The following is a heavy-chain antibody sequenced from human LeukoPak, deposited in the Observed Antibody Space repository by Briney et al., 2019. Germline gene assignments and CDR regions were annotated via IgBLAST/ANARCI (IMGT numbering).Heavy chain of an antibody. D-gene: IGHD6-19*01. V-gene: IGHV1-8*01. CDR3: ARGDRGASGWYNWFDP. CDR1: GYTFSSYD. CDR2: MNPNNDNT. Sequence: ASVKVSCKTSGYTFSSYDTNWVRQATGQGLEWMGYMNPNNDNTGYAQKFQGRVTMTRNTSISTAYMELSSLRSEDTAVYYCARGDRGASGWYNWFDPWGQGTLVTVSS. J-gene: IGHJ5*02.